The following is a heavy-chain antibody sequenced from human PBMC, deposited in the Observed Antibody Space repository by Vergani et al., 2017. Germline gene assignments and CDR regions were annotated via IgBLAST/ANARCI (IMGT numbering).Heavy chain of an antibody. CDR3: ASDTHSGQRAYR. CDR1: FDSIRNLY. J-gene: IGHJ5*02. Sequence: QLHLQESGPGLVKSSETLSLTCSVSFDSIRNLYCNWIRQPPGKGLEWIGSIHYSENTNYNPSLKTRVTISVDTSKNQFSLTLTSVTAADTAVYYCASDTHSGQRAYRWGQGILVTVTS. D-gene: IGHD6-19*01. V-gene: IGHV4-59*11. CDR2: IHYSENT.